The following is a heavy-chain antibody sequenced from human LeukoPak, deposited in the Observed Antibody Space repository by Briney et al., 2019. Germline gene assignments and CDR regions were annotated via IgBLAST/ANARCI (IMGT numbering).Heavy chain of an antibody. CDR1: GFTFSSYW. V-gene: IGHV3-7*01. Sequence: PGGSLRLSCAASGFTFSSYWMSWVRQAPGKGLEWVANIKQDGSEKYYADSVKGRFTISRDNAKNSLYLQMNSLRAEDTAVYYCARDKIVGATIFDYWGQGTLVTVSS. J-gene: IGHJ4*02. D-gene: IGHD1-26*01. CDR2: IKQDGSEK. CDR3: ARDKIVGATIFDY.